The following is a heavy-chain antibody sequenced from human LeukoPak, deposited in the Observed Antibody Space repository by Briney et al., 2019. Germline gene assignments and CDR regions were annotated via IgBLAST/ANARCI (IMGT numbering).Heavy chain of an antibody. CDR3: ARVSYRDYYFDY. J-gene: IGHJ4*02. D-gene: IGHD3-16*02. Sequence: SETLSLTCTVSGGSISSYCWSWIRQPPGKGLEWIGYIYYSGSTNYNPSLKSRVTISVDTSKNQFSLKLSSVTAAGTAVYYCARVSYRDYYFDYWGQGTLVTVSS. CDR1: GGSISSYC. V-gene: IGHV4-59*08. CDR2: IYYSGST.